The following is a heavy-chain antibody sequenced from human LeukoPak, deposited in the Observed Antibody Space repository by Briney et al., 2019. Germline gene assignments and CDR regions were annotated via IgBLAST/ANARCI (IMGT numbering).Heavy chain of an antibody. CDR2: IYTSGST. CDR1: GGSISSYY. J-gene: IGHJ5*02. D-gene: IGHD7-27*01. CDR3: AKDPRFQNWGWGFDP. Sequence: SETLSLTCTVSGGSISSYYWSWIRQPAGKGLEWIGRIYTSGSTNYNPSLKSRVTISVDTSKNQFSLKLSSVTAADTAVYYCAKDPRFQNWGWGFDPWGQGTLVTVSS. V-gene: IGHV4-4*07.